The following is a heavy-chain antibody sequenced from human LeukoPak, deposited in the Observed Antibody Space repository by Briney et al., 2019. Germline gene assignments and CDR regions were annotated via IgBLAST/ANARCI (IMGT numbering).Heavy chain of an antibody. Sequence: SETLSLTCTVSGASISSYYWSWIRQPPGKGLEWIAYIYYSDSINYSPSLRSRVTISLDTPKNQVSLKLTSVTAADTAVYYCARSGGQLLDYWGQGTLVTVSS. D-gene: IGHD6-6*01. J-gene: IGHJ4*02. CDR2: IYYSDSI. CDR1: GASISSYY. V-gene: IGHV4-59*01. CDR3: ARSGGQLLDY.